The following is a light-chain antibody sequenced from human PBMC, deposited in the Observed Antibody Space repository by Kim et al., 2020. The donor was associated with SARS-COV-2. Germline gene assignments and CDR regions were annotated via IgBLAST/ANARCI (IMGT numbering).Light chain of an antibody. CDR1: QSLVYSDGNTY. J-gene: IGKJ5*01. V-gene: IGKV2-30*01. CDR3: MEGIHPIT. Sequence: DVVITQSPLSLPVTLGQPASISCRSSQSLVYSDGNTYLNWFQQRAGQSPRRLIYKVSNRDSGVPDRFSGSGSGTDCTLKISRVEAEDVGVYYCMEGIHPITFGRGTRLEIK. CDR2: KVS.